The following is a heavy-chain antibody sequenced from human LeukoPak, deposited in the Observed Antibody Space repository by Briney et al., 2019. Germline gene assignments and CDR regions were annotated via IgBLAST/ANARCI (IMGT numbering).Heavy chain of an antibody. Sequence: ASVKVSCKASGYTFTGYYMHWVRQAPGQGLEWMGWINPNSGGTNYAQKFQGRVTMTRDTSISTAYMELSGLRSDDTAVYYCARIEPIVYYFDYWGQGTLVTVSS. CDR1: GYTFTGYY. CDR3: ARIEPIVYYFDY. CDR2: INPNSGGT. D-gene: IGHD1-14*01. V-gene: IGHV1-2*02. J-gene: IGHJ4*02.